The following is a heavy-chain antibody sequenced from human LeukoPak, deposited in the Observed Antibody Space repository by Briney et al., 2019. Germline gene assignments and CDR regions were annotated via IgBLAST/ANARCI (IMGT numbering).Heavy chain of an antibody. CDR2: INHNAEMI. CDR1: GFTFSSYA. D-gene: IGHD3-9*01. CDR3: ARDHDWAFDL. Sequence: PGGSLRLSCAASGFTFSSYAMSWVRQAPGKGLEWIAYINHNAEMIFYPDFVKGRFTISRDNAKSSLYLQMNALRCEDTAIYYCARDHDWAFDLWGQGTLVTVSS. J-gene: IGHJ4*02. V-gene: IGHV3-48*01.